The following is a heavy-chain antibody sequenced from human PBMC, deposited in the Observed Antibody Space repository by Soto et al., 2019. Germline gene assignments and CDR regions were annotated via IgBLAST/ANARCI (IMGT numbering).Heavy chain of an antibody. CDR1: GYTFTTFG. D-gene: IGHD2-21*02. CDR2: ISTSTGNT. J-gene: IGHJ4*02. CDR3: ARSPRVIVAAKGTLDF. Sequence: QVQLVQSGGEVKKPGASVKVSCKASGYTFTTFGITWVRQAPGQGLGWLGWISTSTGNTNYAQKLQGRVTLTTDTSTRTAYMELRSLTSDDTAVYYCARSPRVIVAAKGTLDFWGQGTLVTVSS. V-gene: IGHV1-18*04.